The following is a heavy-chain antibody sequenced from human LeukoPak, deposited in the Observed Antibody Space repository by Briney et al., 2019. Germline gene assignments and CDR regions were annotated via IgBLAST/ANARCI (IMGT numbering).Heavy chain of an antibody. CDR1: GYSFTGYF. V-gene: IGHV1-2*02. CDR2: INPHSGST. D-gene: IGHD2-15*01. J-gene: IGHJ4*02. Sequence: ASVKVSCKASGYSFTGYFIPWMRQAPGQGLEWMGWINPHSGSTNYAPKFQGRVTSTRDTSINTVYLQLTSLRPDDTAIYYCARRGLAASSDSWGQGTLVTVSS. CDR3: ARRGLAASSDS.